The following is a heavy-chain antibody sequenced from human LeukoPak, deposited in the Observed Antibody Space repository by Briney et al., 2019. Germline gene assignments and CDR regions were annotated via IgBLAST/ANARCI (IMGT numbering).Heavy chain of an antibody. CDR2: IYTSGST. D-gene: IGHD3-10*01. V-gene: IGHV4-4*07. CDR1: GGSISSYY. J-gene: IGHJ5*02. Sequence: PSETLSLTCTVSGGSISSYYWSWIRQPAGKGLEWIGRIYTSGSTNYNPSLKCRVTMSVDTSKNQFSLKLSSVTAADSAVYYCARVTTMVRGVRILIGFDPWGQGTLVTVSS. CDR3: ARVTTMVRGVRILIGFDP.